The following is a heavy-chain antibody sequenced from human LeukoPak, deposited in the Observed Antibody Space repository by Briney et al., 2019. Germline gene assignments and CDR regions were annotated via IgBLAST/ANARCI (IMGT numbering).Heavy chain of an antibody. V-gene: IGHV1-69*05. CDR2: IIPIFGTA. CDR3: ARVLGDLIVVVANWFDP. Sequence: GASVKVSCKASGGTFSSYAISWVRQAPGQGLEWMGGIIPIFGTANYAQKLQGRVTMTTDTSTSTAYMELRSLRSDDTAVYYCARVLGDLIVVVANWFDPWGQGTLVTVSS. J-gene: IGHJ5*02. D-gene: IGHD2-15*01. CDR1: GGTFSSYA.